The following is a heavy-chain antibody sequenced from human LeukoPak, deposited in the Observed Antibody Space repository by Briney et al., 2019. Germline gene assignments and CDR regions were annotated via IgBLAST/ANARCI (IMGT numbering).Heavy chain of an antibody. J-gene: IGHJ5*02. D-gene: IGHD2-8*02. Sequence: PGESLKISCKGSGYSFTRYWIGWVRQKPGKGLEWMGIIYPGDSDTRYSPSFQGQVTMSADRSISTAYLQWNSLKASDTAMYYCARSGPGGGSGWPFDPWGQGTLVTVSS. V-gene: IGHV5-51*01. CDR2: IYPGDSDT. CDR1: GYSFTRYW. CDR3: ARSGPGGGSGWPFDP.